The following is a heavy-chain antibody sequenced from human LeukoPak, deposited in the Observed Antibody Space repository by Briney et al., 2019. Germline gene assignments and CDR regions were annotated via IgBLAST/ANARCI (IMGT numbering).Heavy chain of an antibody. Sequence: PGGSLRLSCVASGFTFGNYWMSWVRQAPGKGLEWVANIKQDGSQKYYVDSEKGRFTISRDNAKNSLYLQMNSLRAEDTAVYYCASDTYGDENYWGQGTLVTVSS. CDR1: GFTFGNYW. D-gene: IGHD4-17*01. V-gene: IGHV3-7*01. J-gene: IGHJ4*02. CDR3: ASDTYGDENY. CDR2: IKQDGSQK.